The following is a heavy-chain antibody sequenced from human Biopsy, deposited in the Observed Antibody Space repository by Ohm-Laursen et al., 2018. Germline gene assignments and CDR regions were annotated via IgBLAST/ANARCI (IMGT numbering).Heavy chain of an antibody. CDR3: ARRGSGGRSFDY. CDR1: RDSISNYY. D-gene: IGHD2-15*01. J-gene: IGHJ4*02. CDR2: ISNSGNT. Sequence: SETLSLTCTVSRDSISNYYWTWIRQAPGKGLEWIGFISNSGNTNYNPSLKSRVTISADTSKNQFSLKLGSVTVADTAVFYCARRGSGGRSFDYWGQGSLVTVSS. V-gene: IGHV4-59*08.